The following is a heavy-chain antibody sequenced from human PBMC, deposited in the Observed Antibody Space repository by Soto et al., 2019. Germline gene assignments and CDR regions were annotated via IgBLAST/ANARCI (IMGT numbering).Heavy chain of an antibody. Sequence: SQTLSLTCAISGDSVYSNSVAWNWIRLSPSRGLEWLARTYYRSRWYNDYAVSVRSRITVNPDTSKNQFSLQLTSVTPEDTAVYYCAGTTSHQWYYMDVWGKGTTVTVSS. D-gene: IGHD1-7*01. V-gene: IGHV6-1*01. CDR1: GDSVYSNSVA. J-gene: IGHJ6*03. CDR2: TYYRSRWYN. CDR3: AGTTSHQWYYMDV.